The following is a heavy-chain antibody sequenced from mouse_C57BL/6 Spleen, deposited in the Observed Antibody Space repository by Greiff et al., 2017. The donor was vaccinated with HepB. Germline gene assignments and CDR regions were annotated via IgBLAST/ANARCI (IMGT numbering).Heavy chain of an antibody. CDR2: INPGSGGT. CDR1: GYAFTNYL. Sequence: VQLQQSGAELVRPGTSVKVSCKASGYAFTNYLIEWVKQRPGQGLEWIGVINPGSGGTNYNEKFKGKATLTADKSSSTAYMQLSSLTSEDSAVYFCASPLSTTVVAPMDYWGQGTSVTVSS. J-gene: IGHJ4*01. D-gene: IGHD1-1*01. CDR3: ASPLSTTVVAPMDY. V-gene: IGHV1-54*01.